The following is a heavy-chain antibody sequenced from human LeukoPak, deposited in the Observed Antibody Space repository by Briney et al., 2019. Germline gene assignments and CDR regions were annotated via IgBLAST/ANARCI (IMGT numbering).Heavy chain of an antibody. D-gene: IGHD2-2*02. CDR3: ARSTYTSGDAFDL. Sequence: GGSLRLSCAASGFSFSDYSMSWIRQAPGKGLEWISYISSNGSATVYADSVKGRFTISRDNARNSLYLQMNSLRAEDTAVYYCARSTYTSGDAFDLWGQGTMVTVSS. CDR2: ISSNGSAT. J-gene: IGHJ3*01. CDR1: GFSFSDYS. V-gene: IGHV3-11*01.